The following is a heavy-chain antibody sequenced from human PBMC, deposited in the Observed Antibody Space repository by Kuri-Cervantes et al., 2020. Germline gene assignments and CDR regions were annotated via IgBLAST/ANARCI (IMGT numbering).Heavy chain of an antibody. CDR3: ARAGPWLANWFDP. J-gene: IGHJ5*02. CDR1: GGSISSYY. Sequence: SETLSLTCTVSGGSISSYYWNWIRQPPGKGLEWIGYIYYSGSTNYNPSLKSRVSISVDTSKNQFSLKLSSVTAADTAVYYCARAGPWLANWFDPWGQGTLVTVSS. CDR2: IYYSGST. V-gene: IGHV4-59*12. D-gene: IGHD6-19*01.